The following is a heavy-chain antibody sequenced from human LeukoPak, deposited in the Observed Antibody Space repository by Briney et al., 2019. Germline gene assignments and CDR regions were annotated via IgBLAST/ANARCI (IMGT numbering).Heavy chain of an antibody. CDR2: IKEDGREK. J-gene: IGHJ4*02. Sequence: GGSLRLSCAASGFTFSSFWMSWVRQAPGKGLEWVANIKEDGREKYYVDSVKGRFTVSRDNAENSLYLQMNSLRAEDTAVYYCARDHYFAEDYWGQGTLVTVSS. D-gene: IGHD3-9*01. CDR3: ARDHYFAEDY. V-gene: IGHV3-7*03. CDR1: GFTFSSFW.